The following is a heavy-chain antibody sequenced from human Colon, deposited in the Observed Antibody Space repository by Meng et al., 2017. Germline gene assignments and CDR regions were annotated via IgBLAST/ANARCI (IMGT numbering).Heavy chain of an antibody. D-gene: IGHD3-9*01. CDR1: GGAFSDYD. J-gene: IGHJ4*02. Sequence: QGQLRQWGAGLLKPSETLSLTCAVNGGAFSDYDLTWIRQPPGKGLEWVGEIHPSGSTYYSPSLQSRVTITLDTSKNQFSLTLSSMTAADTAVYYCARGVDWAKSGNFWGQGTLVTVSS. V-gene: IGHV4-34*01. CDR3: ARGVDWAKSGNF. CDR2: IHPSGST.